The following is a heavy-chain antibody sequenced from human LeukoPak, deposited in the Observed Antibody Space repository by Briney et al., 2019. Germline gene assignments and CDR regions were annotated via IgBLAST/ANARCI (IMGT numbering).Heavy chain of an antibody. CDR2: IRYDGSYK. Sequence: GGSLRLSCAASGFTFSSYGMHWVRQAPGKGLEWVSFIRYDGSYKYYADSVKGRFTISRDNSKYTLYLQMNSLRAEDTAVYYCAKDSLRKTIVGTTTRGVNDYWGRGTLVTVSS. D-gene: IGHD1-26*01. V-gene: IGHV3-30*02. CDR3: AKDSLRKTIVGTTTRGVNDY. J-gene: IGHJ4*02. CDR1: GFTFSSYG.